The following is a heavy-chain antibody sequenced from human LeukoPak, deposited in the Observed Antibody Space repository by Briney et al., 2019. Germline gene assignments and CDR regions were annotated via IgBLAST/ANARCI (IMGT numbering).Heavy chain of an antibody. J-gene: IGHJ4*02. CDR1: GFTFSSYS. Sequence: PGGSLRLSCAASGFTFSSYSMNWVRQAPGKGLEWVSSISSRSYIYYADSVKGRFTISRDNAKNSLYLQMNSLRAEDTAVYYCARGVPVYSSSFDYWGQGTLVTVSS. V-gene: IGHV3-21*01. CDR3: ARGVPVYSSSFDY. D-gene: IGHD6-6*01. CDR2: ISSRSYI.